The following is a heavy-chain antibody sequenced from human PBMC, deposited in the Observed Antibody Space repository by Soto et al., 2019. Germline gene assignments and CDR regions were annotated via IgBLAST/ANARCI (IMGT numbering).Heavy chain of an antibody. Sequence: GGSLRLSCAASGFTFSSYAMSLVRQAPGKGLEWVSAISGSGGSTYYADSVKGRFTISRDNSKNTLYLQMNSLRAEDTAAYYCANGGSVYDPDYYYDGMDVWGRGTTVTVSS. CDR2: ISGSGGST. V-gene: IGHV3-23*01. CDR1: GFTFSSYA. J-gene: IGHJ6*02. D-gene: IGHD5-12*01. CDR3: ANGGSVYDPDYYYDGMDV.